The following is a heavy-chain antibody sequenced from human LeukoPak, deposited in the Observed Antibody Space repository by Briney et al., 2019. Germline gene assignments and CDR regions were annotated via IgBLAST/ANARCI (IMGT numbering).Heavy chain of an antibody. D-gene: IGHD3-22*01. J-gene: IGHJ4*02. Sequence: GGSLRLSCAASGFTFSSYGMHWVRQAPGKGLEWVAFIRYDGSNKYYADSVKGRFTISRDNSKNTLYLQMNSLRAEDTAVYYCAKNRPHYYDSSGYYPLDYWGQGTLVTVSS. V-gene: IGHV3-30*02. CDR1: GFTFSSYG. CDR2: IRYDGSNK. CDR3: AKNRPHYYDSSGYYPLDY.